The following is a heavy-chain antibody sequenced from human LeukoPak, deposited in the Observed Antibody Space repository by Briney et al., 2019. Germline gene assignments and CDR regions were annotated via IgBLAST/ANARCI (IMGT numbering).Heavy chain of an antibody. J-gene: IGHJ4*02. CDR1: GGSISSYY. D-gene: IGHD3-22*01. V-gene: IGHV4-59*08. CDR3: ARHRGHYDSRYD. Sequence: KPSETLSLTCTVSGGSISSYYWSWIRQPPGKGLEWIGYVYDSGSTKYNPSLKSRLTISVDTSKNQFSLKLSSVTAADTAVYYRARHRGHYDSRYDWGQGTLVTVSS. CDR2: VYDSGST.